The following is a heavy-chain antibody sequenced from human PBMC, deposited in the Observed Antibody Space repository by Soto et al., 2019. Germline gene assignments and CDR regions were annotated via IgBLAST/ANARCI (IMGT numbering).Heavy chain of an antibody. CDR3: AKDPVGKWTQGY. D-gene: IGHD1-26*01. CDR2: ITGGGGNT. Sequence: EVQLLESGGGLVQPGGSLRVSCAASGLTFSSSAMSWVRQAPGKGLEWISAITGGGGNTYYADSVKGRFTIARDKSKDTLYLLMNSLRVEDTAVYYCAKDPVGKWTQGYWGQGTLVTVSS. CDR1: GLTFSSSA. V-gene: IGHV3-23*01. J-gene: IGHJ4*02.